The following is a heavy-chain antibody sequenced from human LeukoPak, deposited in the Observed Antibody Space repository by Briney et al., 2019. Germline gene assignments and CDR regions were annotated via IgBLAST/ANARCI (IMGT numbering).Heavy chain of an antibody. CDR2: INWNGGST. CDR1: GFTFDDYG. Sequence: GGSLRLSCAASGFTFDDYGMSWVRQAPGKGLEWVSGINWNGGSTGYADSVKGRFTISRDNAKNSLYLQMNSLRAEDTALYYCARDHGRDYYDSSGIPGYRGQGTLVTVSS. V-gene: IGHV3-20*04. CDR3: ARDHGRDYYDSSGIPGY. D-gene: IGHD3-22*01. J-gene: IGHJ4*02.